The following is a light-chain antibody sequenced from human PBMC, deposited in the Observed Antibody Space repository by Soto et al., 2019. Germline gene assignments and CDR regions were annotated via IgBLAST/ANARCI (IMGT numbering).Light chain of an antibody. CDR1: QGISND. CDR3: QQLNSYPLP. Sequence: DIQLTQSPSFVSASVGDRVTITCRASQGISNDLAWYQRKPGKAPKLLIYTASTLQSEVPSRFSGSVSGTEFTLTISSLQPEDFATYYCQQLNSYPLPFGGGTKVAIK. J-gene: IGKJ4*01. CDR2: TAS. V-gene: IGKV1-9*01.